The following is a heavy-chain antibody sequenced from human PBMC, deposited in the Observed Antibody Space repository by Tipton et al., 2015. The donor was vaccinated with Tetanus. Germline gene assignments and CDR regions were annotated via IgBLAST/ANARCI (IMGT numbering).Heavy chain of an antibody. J-gene: IGHJ4*02. CDR1: GDSLRSYF. Sequence: LRLSCSVSGDSLRSYFWMWLRQPAGKRLEWLGRIYSGGSATHNPSLKGRVAVSGDTSNNQVSLKLSSVTAADTAVYYCANHPGAKTQFDYWGQGTLVTVSS. D-gene: IGHD1-26*01. CDR2: IYSGGSA. V-gene: IGHV4-4*07. CDR3: ANHPGAKTQFDY.